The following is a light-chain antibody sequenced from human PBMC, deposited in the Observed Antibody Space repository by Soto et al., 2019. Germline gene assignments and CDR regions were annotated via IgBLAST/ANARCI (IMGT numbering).Light chain of an antibody. Sequence: QSALTQPPSASGSPGQSVAISCTGSSSDVGHSNFISWYQQHPGKGPKLIIYEISKRPSGVPDRFSGSKSGNTASLSVSGLQVEDEADYFCNSQAAHFNHVFGTGTNLTVL. CDR1: SSDVGHSNF. CDR2: EIS. CDR3: NSQAAHFNHV. J-gene: IGLJ1*01. V-gene: IGLV2-8*01.